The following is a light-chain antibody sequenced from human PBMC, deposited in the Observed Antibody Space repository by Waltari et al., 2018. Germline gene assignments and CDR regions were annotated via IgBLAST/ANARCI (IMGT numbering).Light chain of an antibody. Sequence: QSALTQPASVSGSPGQSITISCTGTSSDIGGYNYVSWYQQVPGKAPNLIIYDFSYRPSVVSSRFSGSKSGNTASLTCSGLQAGDEADYFCCSYIDSSTLERFGGGTSLTVL. CDR2: DFS. J-gene: IGLJ2*01. CDR1: SSDIGGYNY. CDR3: CSYIDSSTLER. V-gene: IGLV2-14*03.